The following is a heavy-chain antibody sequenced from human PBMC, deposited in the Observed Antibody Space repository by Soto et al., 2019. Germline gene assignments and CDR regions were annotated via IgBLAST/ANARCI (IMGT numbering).Heavy chain of an antibody. D-gene: IGHD6-13*01. Sequence: QVQLVQSGAEVKKPGSSVKVSCKASGGTFSSYAISWVLQAPGQGLEWMGGIIPIFGTANYAQKFQGRVTITADESTSTAYMELSSLTSEDTAVYYCARLIPGYSSSWYPPPYYCYGMDVWGQGTTVTVSS. CDR3: ARLIPGYSSSWYPPPYYCYGMDV. CDR2: IIPIFGTA. V-gene: IGHV1-69*12. CDR1: GGTFSSYA. J-gene: IGHJ6*02.